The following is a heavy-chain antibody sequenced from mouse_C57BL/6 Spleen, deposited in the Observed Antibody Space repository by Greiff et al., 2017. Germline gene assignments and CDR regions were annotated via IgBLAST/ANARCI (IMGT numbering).Heavy chain of an antibody. D-gene: IGHD2-3*01. CDR1: GYTFTDYN. V-gene: IGHV1-22*01. CDR2: INPNNGGT. J-gene: IGHJ1*03. Sequence: EVQLQQSGPELVKPGASVKMSCKASGYTFTDYNMHWVKQSHGKSLEWIGYINPNNGGTSYNQKFKGKATLTVNKSSSTAYMELRSLTSEESAVYYCARDIYDGSRRYFDVWGTGTTVTVSS. CDR3: ARDIYDGSRRYFDV.